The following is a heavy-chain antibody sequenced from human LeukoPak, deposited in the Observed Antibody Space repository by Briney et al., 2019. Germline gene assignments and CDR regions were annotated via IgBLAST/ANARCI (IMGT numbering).Heavy chain of an antibody. CDR1: GFIFDNFA. CDR2: VSFDGTNN. Sequence: GGSLRLSCAASGFIFDNFAIHWVRQGPGKGLEWVSIVSFDGTNNFYADSVKGRFIVSRDSSNNTVYLHMNSLRPDDTAVYFCARDRNVVGADFDSWGQGTLVTVSS. CDR3: ARDRNVVGADFDS. D-gene: IGHD2-15*01. V-gene: IGHV3-30*03. J-gene: IGHJ5*01.